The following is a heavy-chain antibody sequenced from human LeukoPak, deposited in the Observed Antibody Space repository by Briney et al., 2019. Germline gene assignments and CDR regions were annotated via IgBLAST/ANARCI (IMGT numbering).Heavy chain of an antibody. CDR2: MNPNTGQT. CDR1: AYSFTSYD. CDR3: ARRGGQLLEFDY. D-gene: IGHD2-2*01. Sequence: ASVKVSCKASAYSFTSYDINWVRQATGQGLEWMGWMNPNTGQTGYVQKFQGRVTMTRNTSITTAYMELTSLTSEDTAVYYCARRGGQLLEFDYWGQGTLVTVSS. V-gene: IGHV1-8*01. J-gene: IGHJ4*02.